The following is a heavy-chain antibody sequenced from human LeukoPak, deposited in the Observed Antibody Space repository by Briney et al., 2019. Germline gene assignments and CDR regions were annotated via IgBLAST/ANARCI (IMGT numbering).Heavy chain of an antibody. V-gene: IGHV1-46*01. J-gene: IGHJ4*02. CDR3: ARDQEGFDY. Sequence: ASVRVSCKASGYTSTSNYIHWVRQAPGQGLEWMGMIYPRDGSTSYAQKFQGRVTVTRDTSTSTVHMELSGLRSEDTAVYYCARDQEGFDYWGQGTLVTVSS. CDR2: IYPRDGST. CDR1: GYTSTSNY.